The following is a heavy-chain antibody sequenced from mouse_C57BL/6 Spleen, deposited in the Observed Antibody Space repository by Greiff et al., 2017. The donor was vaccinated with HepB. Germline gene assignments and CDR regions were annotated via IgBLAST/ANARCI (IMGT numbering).Heavy chain of an antibody. CDR2: ISSGGSYT. Sequence: EVMLVESGGDLVKPGGSLKLSCAASGFTFSSYGMSWVRQTPDKRLEWVATISSGGSYTYYPDSVKGRFTISRDNAKNTLYLQMSSLKSEDTAMYYCARYGYDNAMDYWGQGTSVTVSS. CDR3: ARYGYDNAMDY. D-gene: IGHD2-2*01. V-gene: IGHV5-6*02. CDR1: GFTFSSYG. J-gene: IGHJ4*01.